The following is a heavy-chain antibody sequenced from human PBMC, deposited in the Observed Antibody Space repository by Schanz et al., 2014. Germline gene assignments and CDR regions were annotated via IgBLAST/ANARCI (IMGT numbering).Heavy chain of an antibody. CDR2: TNPNGGA. CDR3: ARDVGRPGHFWYFDL. V-gene: IGHV1-2*02. J-gene: IGHJ2*01. CDR1: GYVFTAYY. D-gene: IGHD1-1*01. Sequence: QGHLVQSGAEVKEPGASVQVSCKASGYVFTAYYMHWVRQAPGQGLEWMGVTNPNGGAEFAQKFQGRISMTRDTSTTTFYMKLSSLTSDDTAVYFCARDVGRPGHFWYFDLWGRGTLVTVSS.